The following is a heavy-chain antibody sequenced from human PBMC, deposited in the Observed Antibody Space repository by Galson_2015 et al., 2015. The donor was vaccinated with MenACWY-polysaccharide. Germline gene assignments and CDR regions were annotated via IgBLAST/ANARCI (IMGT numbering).Heavy chain of an antibody. CDR1: GFTFSNYW. CDR2: IKPGGSDK. CDR3: ARLFGGVTTYDY. D-gene: IGHD3-16*01. J-gene: IGHJ4*02. V-gene: IGHV3-7*01. Sequence: SLRLSCAASGFTFSNYWMSWVSQAPGKGLEWVASIKPGGSDKYYVDSVKGRFIISRDNAQNSLFLQMSNLRAEDTAVYYCARLFGGVTTYDYWGQGTLVTVSS.